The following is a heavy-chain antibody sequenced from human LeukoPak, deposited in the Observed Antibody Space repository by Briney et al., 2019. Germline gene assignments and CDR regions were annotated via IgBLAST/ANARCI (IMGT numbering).Heavy chain of an antibody. CDR3: ARDPGQVVAANYYFDY. CDR2: ISSSGSTI. V-gene: IGHV3-11*01. CDR1: GFNFSDYY. D-gene: IGHD2-15*01. J-gene: IGHJ4*02. Sequence: GGSLRLSCAASGFNFSDYYMIWIRQAPGKGLEWVSYISSSGSTIYYADSVKGRFTISRDNAKNSLYLQMNSLRAEDTAVYYCARDPGQVVAANYYFDYWGEGTLVTVSS.